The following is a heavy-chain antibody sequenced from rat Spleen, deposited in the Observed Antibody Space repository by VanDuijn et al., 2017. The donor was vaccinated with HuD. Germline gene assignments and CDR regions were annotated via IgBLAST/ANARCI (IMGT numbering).Heavy chain of an antibody. V-gene: IGHV5-46*01. D-gene: IGHD1-12*01. CDR3: ASQRTMID. CDR2: ISSNGNNI. Sequence: EVQLVESGGGLVQPGRSLKLSCVASGFTFSSFAMAWVRQAPTKGLEWVATISSNGNNIYYRDSVKGRFAISRDYAKSTLYLQMNSLRSEDTATYYCASQRTMIDWGQGVMVTVSS. J-gene: IGHJ2*01. CDR1: GFTFSSFA.